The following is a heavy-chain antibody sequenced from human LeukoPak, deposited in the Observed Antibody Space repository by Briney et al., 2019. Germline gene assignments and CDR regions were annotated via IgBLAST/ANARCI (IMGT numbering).Heavy chain of an antibody. D-gene: IGHD3-10*01. CDR1: GFTFSSYA. Sequence: GGSLRLSCAASGFTFSSYAMSWVRQAPGKGLEWVSAISGSGGSTYYADSVKGRFTISRDNSKNTLYLQMNSLRAEDTAVYYCGKDPFRENWFGDYYYMDVWGKGTTVTISS. CDR2: ISGSGGST. V-gene: IGHV3-23*01. CDR3: GKDPFRENWFGDYYYMDV. J-gene: IGHJ6*03.